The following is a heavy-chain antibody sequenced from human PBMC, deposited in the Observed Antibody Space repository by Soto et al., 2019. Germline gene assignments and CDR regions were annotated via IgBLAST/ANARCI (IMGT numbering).Heavy chain of an antibody. D-gene: IGHD2-15*01. CDR1: GFSLSTSGMC. CDR3: ARISRASYCSGGSCSIHDNRFDP. J-gene: IGHJ5*02. Sequence: SGPTLVNPTQTLTLTCTFSGFSLSTSGMCVSWIRQPPGKALEWLARIDWDDDKYYSTSLKTRLTISKDTSKKQVVLTMTNMDPVDTATYDCARISRASYCSGGSCSIHDNRFDPWGQGPRVTVPS. CDR2: IDWDDDK. V-gene: IGHV2-70*11.